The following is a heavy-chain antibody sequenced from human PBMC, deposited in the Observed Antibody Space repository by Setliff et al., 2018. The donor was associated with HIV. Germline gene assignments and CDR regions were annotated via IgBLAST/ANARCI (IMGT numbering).Heavy chain of an antibody. Sequence: GGSLRLSCAASGFTFNNYWMSWVRQAPGKGLEWVANIKEDGSEKYYVDSVKGRFTISRDNAQNSLYLQVNSLRAEDTAVYYCARDRAVCSLSSCPPEYFQRWGQGTLVTVSS. CDR1: GFTFNNYW. J-gene: IGHJ1*01. D-gene: IGHD2-2*01. V-gene: IGHV3-7*01. CDR2: IKEDGSEK. CDR3: ARDRAVCSLSSCPPEYFQR.